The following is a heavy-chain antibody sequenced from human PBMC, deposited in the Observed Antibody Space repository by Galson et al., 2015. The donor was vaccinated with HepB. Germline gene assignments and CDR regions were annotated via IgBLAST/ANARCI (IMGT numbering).Heavy chain of an antibody. Sequence: ETLSLTCAVSGASISNDRWWSWVRQPPGEGLEWIGEAYHSGGTNYRPSLKSRVTISVDKSKNQFSLKLTSVTAADTAVYYCARAKEGRGYFDYWGQGTLVAVSS. V-gene: IGHV4-4*02. CDR2: AYHSGGT. J-gene: IGHJ4*02. CDR3: ARAKEGRGYFDY. CDR1: GASISNDRW. D-gene: IGHD3-10*01.